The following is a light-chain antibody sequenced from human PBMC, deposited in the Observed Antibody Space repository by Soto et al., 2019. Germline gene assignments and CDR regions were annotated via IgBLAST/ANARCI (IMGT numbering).Light chain of an antibody. CDR3: SSYTSSSLYV. J-gene: IGLJ1*01. CDR2: DVS. V-gene: IGLV2-14*01. CDR1: SSDVGGSNY. Sequence: SALTQPASVSGSPGQSITISCTGTSSDVGGSNYVSWYQQLPGKAPKLMIYDVSDRPSGVSNRFSGSKSGNTASLTISGLQAEDEADYYCSSYTSSSLYVFGTGTKVNV.